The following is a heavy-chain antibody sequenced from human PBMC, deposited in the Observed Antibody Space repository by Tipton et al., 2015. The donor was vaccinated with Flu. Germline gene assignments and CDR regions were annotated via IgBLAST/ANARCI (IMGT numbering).Heavy chain of an antibody. J-gene: IGHJ3*02. D-gene: IGHD5-12*01. CDR1: RFSFRRSA. Sequence: AASRFSFRRSAMHWVRQAPGKGLEWVAMVSHDGRNKYYADSVKGRFTISRDNSNNTLYLQIKSLRTEDTAVYYCARDQGDIVATGDAFDIGGQGTMVTVSS. V-gene: IGHV3-30*04. CDR2: VSHDGRNK. CDR3: ARDQGDIVATGDAFDI.